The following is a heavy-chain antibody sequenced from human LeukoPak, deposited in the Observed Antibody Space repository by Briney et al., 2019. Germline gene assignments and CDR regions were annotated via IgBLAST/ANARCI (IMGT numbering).Heavy chain of an antibody. J-gene: IGHJ4*02. CDR1: GGSISSSSYY. CDR3: VRGLGMIVVASNYY. D-gene: IGHD3-22*01. CDR2: IYYIGST. Sequence: PSETLSLTCTVSGGSISSSSYYWGCTRQPPGKGLEWIGSIYYIGSTYYNPSLKSRVTISADTSKNQFSLKLSSVAAADMAVYYCVRGLGMIVVASNYYWGQGTLVTVSS. V-gene: IGHV4-39*07.